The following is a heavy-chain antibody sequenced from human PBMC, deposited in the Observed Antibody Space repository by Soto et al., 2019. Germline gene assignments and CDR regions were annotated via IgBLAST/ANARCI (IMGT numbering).Heavy chain of an antibody. CDR1: GYSFTHYY. Sequence: QVRLVQSGPEVKKPGASVKVSCEASGYSFTHYYVHWVRQAPGQGLEWVGIINSSGGSTVYAQNCQGRVTITRDTATSTVYMDLSRLRSEDTALYYCVRDRGRVYNYGSDFDYWGRGTLVTVSS. CDR3: VRDRGRVYNYGSDFDY. D-gene: IGHD5-18*01. V-gene: IGHV1-46*01. J-gene: IGHJ4*02. CDR2: INSSGGST.